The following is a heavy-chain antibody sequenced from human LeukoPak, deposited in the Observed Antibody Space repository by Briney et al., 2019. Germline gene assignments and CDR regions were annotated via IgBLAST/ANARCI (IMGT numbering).Heavy chain of an antibody. CDR2: IYYSGST. Sequence: TSETLSLTCTVSGGSISSYYWSWIRQPPGKGLEWIGYIYYSGSTNYNPSLKSRVTISVDTSKNQFSLKLSSVTAADTAVYYCARGGDYGDLRYFDYWGQGTLVTVSS. J-gene: IGHJ4*02. CDR1: GGSISSYY. D-gene: IGHD4-17*01. V-gene: IGHV4-59*01. CDR3: ARGGDYGDLRYFDY.